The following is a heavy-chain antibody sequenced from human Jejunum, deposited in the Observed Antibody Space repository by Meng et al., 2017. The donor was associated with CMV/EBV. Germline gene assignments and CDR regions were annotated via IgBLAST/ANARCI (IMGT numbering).Heavy chain of an antibody. CDR2: IQFDGSDK. V-gene: IGHV3-30*02. CDR1: GFSFRDYP. J-gene: IGHJ6*02. D-gene: IGHD2-15*01. CDR3: AKHTYSNGLEV. Sequence: ASGFSFRDYPMHWVRQTPGKGLEWLAYIQFDGSDKYYPDSVKGRFASSRDNSKNTLYLQMDSLRPDDSAVYYCAKHTYSNGLEVWGQGTTVTVSS.